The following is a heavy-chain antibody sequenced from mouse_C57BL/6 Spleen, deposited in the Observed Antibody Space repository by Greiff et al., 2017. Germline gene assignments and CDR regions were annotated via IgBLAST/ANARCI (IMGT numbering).Heavy chain of an antibody. CDR1: GYTFTSYW. CDR3: ARLPDYYGSSYHYFDY. Sequence: VQLQQSGAELVKPGASVKLSCKASGYTFTSYWMHWVKQRPGQGLEWIGMIHPNSGSTNYNEKFKSKATLTVDKSSSTAYMQLSSLTSEDSAVYYCARLPDYYGSSYHYFDYWGQGTTLTVSS. V-gene: IGHV1-64*01. J-gene: IGHJ2*01. CDR2: IHPNSGST. D-gene: IGHD1-1*01.